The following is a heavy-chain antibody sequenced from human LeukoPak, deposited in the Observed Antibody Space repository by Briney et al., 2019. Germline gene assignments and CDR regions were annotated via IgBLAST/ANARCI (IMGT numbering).Heavy chain of an antibody. CDR1: GGSISSSSYY. D-gene: IGHD6-13*01. V-gene: IGHV4-39*01. CDR2: IYYSGST. Sequence: PSETLSLTCTVSGGSISSSSYYWGWIRQPPGKGLEWIESIYYSGSTYYNPSLKSRVTISVDTSKNQFSLKLSSVTAADTAVYYCASLSAATDAFDIWGQGTMVTVSS. CDR3: ASLSAATDAFDI. J-gene: IGHJ3*02.